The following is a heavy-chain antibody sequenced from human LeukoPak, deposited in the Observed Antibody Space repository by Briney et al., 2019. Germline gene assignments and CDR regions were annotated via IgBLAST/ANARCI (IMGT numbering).Heavy chain of an antibody. CDR3: ARGSGLRYFDWLSELDY. CDR2: TSAYNGNT. V-gene: IGHV1-18*01. Sequence: ASVKVSCKASGYTFTSYGISWVRQAPGQGLEWMGWTSAYNGNTNYAQKLQGRVTMTTDTSTSTAYMELRSLRSDDTAVYYCARGSGLRYFDWLSELDYWGQGTLVTVSS. J-gene: IGHJ4*02. CDR1: GYTFTSYG. D-gene: IGHD3-9*01.